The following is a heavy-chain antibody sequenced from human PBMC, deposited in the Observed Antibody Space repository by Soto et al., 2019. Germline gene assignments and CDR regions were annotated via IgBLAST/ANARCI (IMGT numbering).Heavy chain of an antibody. CDR1: GGTFSSYA. CDR3: ARDDQWAYDSSGYYVY. D-gene: IGHD3-22*01. V-gene: IGHV1-69*01. Sequence: QVQLVQSGAEVKKPGSSVKVSCKASGGTFSSYAISWVRQAPGQGLEWMGGIIPIFGTANYAQKFQGRVTITADESTSTAYMELSSMRSEDTAVYYCARDDQWAYDSSGYYVYWGQGTLVTVSS. J-gene: IGHJ4*02. CDR2: IIPIFGTA.